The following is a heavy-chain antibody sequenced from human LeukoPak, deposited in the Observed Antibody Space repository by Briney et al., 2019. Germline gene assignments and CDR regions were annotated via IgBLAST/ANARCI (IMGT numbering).Heavy chain of an antibody. V-gene: IGHV1-2*02. CDR2: INPNSGGT. D-gene: IGHD3-22*01. Sequence: ASVKVSCKASGYTFTGYYMHWVRQAPGQGLEWMGWINPNSGGTNYAQKFQGRVTMTRDTSISTAYMELSRLRSDDTAVYYCAREGDSSGYYYVDYWGQGTLVTVSS. CDR3: AREGDSSGYYYVDY. CDR1: GYTFTGYY. J-gene: IGHJ4*02.